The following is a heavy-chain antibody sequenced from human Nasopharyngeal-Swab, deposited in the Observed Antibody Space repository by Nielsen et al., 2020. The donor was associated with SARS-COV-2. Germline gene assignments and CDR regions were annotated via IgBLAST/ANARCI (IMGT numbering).Heavy chain of an antibody. CDR2: INHSGST. Sequence: GSLRLSCAVYGGSFSGYYWSWIRQPPGKGLEWIGEINHSGSTNYNPSLKSRVTISVDTSKNQFSLKLSSVTAADTAVYYCARGGIPTGDLPTGYYFDYWGQGTLVIVSS. J-gene: IGHJ4*02. CDR1: GGSFSGYY. V-gene: IGHV4-34*01. CDR3: ARGGIPTGDLPTGYYFDY. D-gene: IGHD7-27*01.